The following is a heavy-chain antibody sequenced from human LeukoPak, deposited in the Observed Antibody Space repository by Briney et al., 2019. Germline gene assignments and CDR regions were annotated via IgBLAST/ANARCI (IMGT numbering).Heavy chain of an antibody. D-gene: IGHD6-19*01. CDR2: ISGSGGST. V-gene: IGHV3-23*01. CDR3: ARRGAASGAFDI. Sequence: GGSLRLSCAASGFTFSSYAMSWVRQAPGKGLEWVSAISGSGGSTTYADSVKGRFTISRDNAKNTPYLQMNSLRAEDTAVYYCARRGAASGAFDIWGQGTMVTVSS. J-gene: IGHJ3*02. CDR1: GFTFSSYA.